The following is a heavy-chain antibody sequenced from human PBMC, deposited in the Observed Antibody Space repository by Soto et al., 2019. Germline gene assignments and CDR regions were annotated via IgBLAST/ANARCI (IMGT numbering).Heavy chain of an antibody. D-gene: IGHD1-1*01. CDR1: GGSISSYY. CDR3: ARLATRYYFDY. Sequence: SETLSLTCTVSGGSISSYYWSWIRQPPGKGLEWIGYIYYSGSTNYNPSLKSRVTISVDTSKNQFSLKMSSVTAADTAVYYCARLATRYYFDYRGQGTLVTVPS. CDR2: IYYSGST. J-gene: IGHJ4*02. V-gene: IGHV4-59*01.